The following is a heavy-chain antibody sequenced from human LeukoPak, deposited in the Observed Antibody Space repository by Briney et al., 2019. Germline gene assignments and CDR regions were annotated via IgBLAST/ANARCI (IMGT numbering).Heavy chain of an antibody. CDR2: ISSSGSHI. D-gene: IGHD6-19*01. CDR1: GFPFRDNY. J-gene: IGHJ4*02. V-gene: IGHV3-11*01. Sequence: GGSLRLSCAASGFPFRDNYMSWLRQAPGKGLEWVSYISSSGSHIYYADSVKGRFTISRENAKNSLYLQMNSLRAEDTAGYYCARRAVAGYYFYYWGQGTLVTVSS. CDR3: ARRAVAGYYFYY.